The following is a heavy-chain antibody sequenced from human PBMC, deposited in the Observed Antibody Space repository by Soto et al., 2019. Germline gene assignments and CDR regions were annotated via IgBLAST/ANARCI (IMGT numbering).Heavy chain of an antibody. V-gene: IGHV4-59*01. D-gene: IGHD2-15*01. J-gene: IGHJ6*02. CDR2: IYYSGST. CDR3: ARAGYCSGGSGFCRYYSSMDF. CDR1: GGSISSYY. Sequence: SETLSLTCAVYGGSISSYYWSWIRQPPGKGLEWIGYIYYSGSTNYNPSLKSRVTISVDTSKNQFSLKLSSVTAADTAVYYCARAGYCSGGSGFCRYYSSMDFWGQGTTGTVSS.